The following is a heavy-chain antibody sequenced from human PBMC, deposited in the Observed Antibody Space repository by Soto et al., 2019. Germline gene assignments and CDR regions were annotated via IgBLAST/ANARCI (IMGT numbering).Heavy chain of an antibody. D-gene: IGHD3-10*01. CDR3: AREKGSRDCLDI. Sequence: EVQLVESGGRLVQSGGSLRLSCAASGFSVSSNYMSWVRQAPGKGLEWVSIVYNGGNADYADSVRGRFTISRHSSENTLYLEMSSLRGEDTAVYYCAREKGSRDCLDILGRGTLVTVSS. J-gene: IGHJ2*01. CDR1: GFSVSSNY. V-gene: IGHV3-53*04. CDR2: VYNGGNA.